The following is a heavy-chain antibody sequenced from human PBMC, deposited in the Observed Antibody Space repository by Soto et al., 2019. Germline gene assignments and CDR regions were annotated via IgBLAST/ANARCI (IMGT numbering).Heavy chain of an antibody. CDR1: GFTFSNHW. CDR2: IKGDGSST. CDR3: ASGQGLGELLTDF. Sequence: EVQLVESGGDLVQPGGSLRLSCAASGFTFSNHWMYWIRQAPGKGLVWVSRIKGDGSSTSYADSVKGRFTISRDNAQNTLYLQINSLRAEDTAVYYCASGQGLGELLTDFWGQGALVTVSS. D-gene: IGHD3-10*01. J-gene: IGHJ4*02. V-gene: IGHV3-74*01.